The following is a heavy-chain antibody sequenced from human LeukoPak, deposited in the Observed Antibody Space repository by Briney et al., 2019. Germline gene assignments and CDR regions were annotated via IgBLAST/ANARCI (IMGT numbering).Heavy chain of an antibody. CDR3: ARALRTVWGYYFDY. Sequence: GGSLRLSCAASGFTFSNYWMNWVRQAPGKGLEWVANIKQDGGEKNYVDSVKGRFTISRDNAKNSLYLQMNSLRAEDSAVYYCARALRTVWGYYFDYWGQGTLVTVSS. J-gene: IGHJ4*02. CDR1: GFTFSNYW. CDR2: IKQDGGEK. V-gene: IGHV3-7*01. D-gene: IGHD4-17*01.